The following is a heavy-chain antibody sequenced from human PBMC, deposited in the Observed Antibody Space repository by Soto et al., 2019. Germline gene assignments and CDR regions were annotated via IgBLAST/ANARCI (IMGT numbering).Heavy chain of an antibody. CDR3: ARFGGYSIPAASNWFDP. CDR1: GGSISSGGYY. CDR2: IYYSGST. V-gene: IGHV4-31*03. Sequence: QVQLQESGPGLVKPSQTLSLTCTVSGGSISSGGYYWSWIRQHPGKGLEWIGYIYYSGSTYYNPSLKSRVTISVDTSKNQFSLKLSSVTAADTAVYYCARFGGYSIPAASNWFDPWGQGTLVTVSS. D-gene: IGHD2-2*01. J-gene: IGHJ5*02.